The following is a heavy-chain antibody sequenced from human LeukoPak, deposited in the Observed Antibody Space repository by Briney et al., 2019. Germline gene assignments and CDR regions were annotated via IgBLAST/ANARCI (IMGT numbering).Heavy chain of an antibody. Sequence: PSETLSLTCTVSGGSISSGGYYWSWIRQHPGKGLEWIGYIYYTGDTYYNPSLRSRINMSLDTSKSQFSLKLSSVTAADTAVYYCARDQGSKTLYFDYWGQGTLITVSS. V-gene: IGHV4-31*03. D-gene: IGHD4-23*01. CDR1: GGSISSGGYY. CDR3: ARDQGSKTLYFDY. CDR2: IYYTGDT. J-gene: IGHJ4*02.